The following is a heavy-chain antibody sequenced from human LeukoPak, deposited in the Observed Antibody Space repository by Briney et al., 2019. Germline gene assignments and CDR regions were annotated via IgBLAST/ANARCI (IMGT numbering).Heavy chain of an antibody. CDR2: INAGNGNT. D-gene: IGHD6-19*01. V-gene: IGHV1-3*01. CDR1: GYTFTSYA. Sequence: ASVKVSCKAYGYTFTSYAMHWVRQAPGQRLEWMGWINAGNGNTKYSQKFQGRGTITRDTSASTAYMELSSLRSEDTAVYYCAREGSKAVAGPDYWGQGTLVTVSS. J-gene: IGHJ4*02. CDR3: AREGSKAVAGPDY.